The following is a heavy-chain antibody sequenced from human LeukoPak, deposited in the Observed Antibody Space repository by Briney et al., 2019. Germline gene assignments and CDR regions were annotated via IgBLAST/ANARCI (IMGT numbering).Heavy chain of an antibody. D-gene: IGHD2-21*02. CDR2: IYYSGST. V-gene: IGHV4-59*12. CDR1: GGSISSYY. Sequence: SETLSLTCTASGGSISSYYWSWIRQPPGKGLEWIWYIYYSGSTNYNPSLKSRVTISVDTSKNQFSLKLSSVTAADTAVYYCASPGAYCGGDCRFHFDYWGQGTLVTVSS. J-gene: IGHJ4*02. CDR3: ASPGAYCGGDCRFHFDY.